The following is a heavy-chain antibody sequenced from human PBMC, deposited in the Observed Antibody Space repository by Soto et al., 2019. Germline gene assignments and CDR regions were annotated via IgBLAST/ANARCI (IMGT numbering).Heavy chain of an antibody. V-gene: IGHV3-64*01. Sequence: EAQLVESGGGLVQPGGSLSLSCAASGFTFSNYEMHWVRQAPGKGLEYVSGISNNGAHTDYAKSVKGRFTISRDNSENTLYLQMGSLIAEDMALYYCARRGYGSRWPNVYMDVWGKGTTVTVSS. CDR3: ARRGYGSRWPNVYMDV. CDR2: ISNNGAHT. J-gene: IGHJ6*03. CDR1: GFTFSNYE. D-gene: IGHD6-13*01.